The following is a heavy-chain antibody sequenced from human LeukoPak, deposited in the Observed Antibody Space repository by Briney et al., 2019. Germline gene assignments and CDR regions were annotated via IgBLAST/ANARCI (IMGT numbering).Heavy chain of an antibody. D-gene: IGHD3-10*01. CDR2: ISYDGSNK. V-gene: IGHV3-30-3*01. CDR1: GFTFRTYW. J-gene: IGHJ4*02. Sequence: GGSLRLSCAASGFTFRTYWMHWVRHAPGKGLEWVAVISYDGSNKYYADSVKGRFTISRDNSKNTLYLQMNSLRAEDTAVYYCARDGSRYYYGSGSYYNGNYFDYWGQGTLVTVSS. CDR3: ARDGSRYYYGSGSYYNGNYFDY.